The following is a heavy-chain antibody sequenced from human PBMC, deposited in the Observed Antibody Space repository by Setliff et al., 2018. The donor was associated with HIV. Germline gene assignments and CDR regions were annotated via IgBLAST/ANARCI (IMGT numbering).Heavy chain of an antibody. J-gene: IGHJ6*03. D-gene: IGHD5-18*01. Sequence: PGGSLRLSCVASGFTFSTYWMTWVRQAPEKGLEWVASIKEDGSEEYYVDSVKGRFTISRDNAKNSLYLQMNSLRAEDTAVYYCARVGGNSYGFDYMDVWGKGTSVTVSS. V-gene: IGHV3-7*01. CDR3: ARVGGNSYGFDYMDV. CDR2: IKEDGSEE. CDR1: GFTFSTYW.